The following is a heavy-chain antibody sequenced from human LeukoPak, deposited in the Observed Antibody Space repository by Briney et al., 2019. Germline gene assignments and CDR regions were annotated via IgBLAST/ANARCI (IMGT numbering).Heavy chain of an antibody. V-gene: IGHV3-30*18. D-gene: IGHD5-24*01. Sequence: GRSLRLSCAASGFTFSSSGMHWVRQAPGKGLEWVAVVSYDGSYKYYADSVKGRFTISRDNSKNTLNLQMNSLRAEDTAVYYCAKDRTRLQSGGNYYYGMDVWGQGTTVTVSS. CDR3: AKDRTRLQSGGNYYYGMDV. J-gene: IGHJ6*02. CDR1: GFTFSSSG. CDR2: VSYDGSYK.